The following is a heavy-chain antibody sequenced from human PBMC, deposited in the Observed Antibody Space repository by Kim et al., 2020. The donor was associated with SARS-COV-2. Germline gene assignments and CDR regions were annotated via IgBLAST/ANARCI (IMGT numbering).Heavy chain of an antibody. J-gene: IGHJ6*02. CDR3: AKDSGYCSGGSCYSLMTYYYYGMDV. D-gene: IGHD2-15*01. CDR1: GFTFSSYG. V-gene: IGHV3-30*18. Sequence: GGSLRLSCAASGFTFSSYGMHWVRQAPGKGLEWVAVISYDGSNKYYADSVKGRFTISRDNSKNTLYLQMNSLRAEDTAVYYCAKDSGYCSGGSCYSLMTYYYYGMDVWGQGTTVTVSS. CDR2: ISYDGSNK.